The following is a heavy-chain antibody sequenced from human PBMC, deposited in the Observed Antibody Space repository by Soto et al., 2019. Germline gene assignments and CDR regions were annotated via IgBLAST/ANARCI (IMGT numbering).Heavy chain of an antibody. V-gene: IGHV3-7*03. Sequence: EVQLLESGGDLVPPGGSLSLSCEASGFSFISYWMTWVRQAPGKRLEYVAIIRQDGSEKNYVDSVMGRFTISRDNAKTSSYLQMNSLRDEDTAVYYCMTTTRDRPFDYWGQGTLVTVSS. CDR2: IRQDGSEK. CDR1: GFSFISYW. J-gene: IGHJ4*02. D-gene: IGHD1-1*01. CDR3: MTTTRDRPFDY.